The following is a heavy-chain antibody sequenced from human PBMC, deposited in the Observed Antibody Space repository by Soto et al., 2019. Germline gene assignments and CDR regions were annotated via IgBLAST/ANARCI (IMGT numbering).Heavy chain of an antibody. D-gene: IGHD4-17*01. V-gene: IGHV3-74*01. CDR3: KTVFEY. Sequence: GGSLRLSCAASGFTFTNYWMHWVRQVPGKGLVWVSRIDGIGTGTSYSDSVRGRFTISRDNAENMLYLQMNSLRAEDTAVYYCKTVFEYWGQGTLVTVSS. CDR1: GFTFTNYW. J-gene: IGHJ4*02. CDR2: IDGIGTGT.